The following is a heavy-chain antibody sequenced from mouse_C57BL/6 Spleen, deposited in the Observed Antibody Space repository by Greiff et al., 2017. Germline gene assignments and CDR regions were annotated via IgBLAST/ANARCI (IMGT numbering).Heavy chain of an antibody. D-gene: IGHD3-2*02. Sequence: QVQLQQPGAELVKPGASVKMSCKASGYTFTSYWITWVKQRPGQGLEWIGDIYPGSGSTNYNEKFKSKATLTVDTSSSTAYMQLSSLTSEDSAVYYCASRDSSGYVNYAMDYWGQGTSVTVSS. CDR3: ASRDSSGYVNYAMDY. CDR2: IYPGSGST. V-gene: IGHV1-55*01. J-gene: IGHJ4*01. CDR1: GYTFTSYW.